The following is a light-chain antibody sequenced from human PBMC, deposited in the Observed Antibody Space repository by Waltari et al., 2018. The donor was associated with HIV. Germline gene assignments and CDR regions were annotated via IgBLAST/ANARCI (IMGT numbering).Light chain of an antibody. J-gene: IGLJ1*01. CDR2: DVT. CDR1: NSAFGDYKY. CDR3: HSYTSGSALNYI. Sequence: QSALTQPASVSGSPGQSITISCTETNSAFGDYKYVSWYQQRPGEAPKLILSDVTNRPSGVSNRFSGAKSDNTAFLTIAGLRPEDEADYYSHSYTSGSALNYIFGTGTKVTVL. V-gene: IGLV2-14*01.